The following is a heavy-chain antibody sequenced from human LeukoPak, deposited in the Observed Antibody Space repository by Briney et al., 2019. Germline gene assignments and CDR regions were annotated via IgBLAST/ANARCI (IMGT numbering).Heavy chain of an antibody. J-gene: IGHJ4*02. D-gene: IGHD6-13*01. CDR2: ISGSGDST. CDR1: GFTFSSYA. CDR3: AKTRPLDSSSWSHGDY. V-gene: IGHV3-23*01. Sequence: GGSLRLSCAASGFTFSSYAMSWVRQAPGKGLEWVSAISGSGDSTDYGDSVKGRFTISRGNSKNTLYLQMNSLRAEDTAVYYCAKTRPLDSSSWSHGDYWGQGTLVTVSS.